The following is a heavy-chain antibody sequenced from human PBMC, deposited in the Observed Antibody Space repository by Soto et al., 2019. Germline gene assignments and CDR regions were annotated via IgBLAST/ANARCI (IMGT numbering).Heavy chain of an antibody. CDR1: RDSISSYY. D-gene: IGHD6-13*01. V-gene: IGHV4-59*01. CDR2: ISYSGST. CDR3: ARGTSWQLPFDY. J-gene: IGHJ4*02. Sequence: XETLSLTCTVSRDSISSYYWSWIRQPPGKRLEWIGYISYSGSTDYNPSLKSRVTISGDTSKNQFSLKVSSVTAADTAVYYCARGTSWQLPFDYWGQGTLVTVPS.